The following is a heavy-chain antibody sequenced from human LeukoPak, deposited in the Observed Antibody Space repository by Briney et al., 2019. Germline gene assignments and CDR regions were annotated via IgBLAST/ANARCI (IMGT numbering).Heavy chain of an antibody. V-gene: IGHV3-21*01. CDR3: ARDGPCGGDCYRAFDI. Sequence: PGGSLRLSCAASGFTFGSYSMNWVRQAPGKGLEWVSSISSSSSYIYYADSVKGRFTISRDNAKNSLYLQMNSLRAEDTAVYYCARDGPCGGDCYRAFDIWGQGTMVTVSS. J-gene: IGHJ3*02. D-gene: IGHD2-21*02. CDR1: GFTFGSYS. CDR2: ISSSSSYI.